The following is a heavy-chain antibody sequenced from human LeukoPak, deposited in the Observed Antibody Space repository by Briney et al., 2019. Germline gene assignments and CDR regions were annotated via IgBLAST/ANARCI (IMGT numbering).Heavy chain of an antibody. J-gene: IGHJ4*02. CDR3: AREKLGYDY. V-gene: IGHV3-64*01. CDR2: ITNNGGTT. Sequence: GGSLRLSCAASGFTFSSYAMHWVRQAPGKGLEYVSAITNNGGTTYYANSVKGRFTISRDNSKNTLYLQMGSLKGDDMAVYYCAREKLGYDYWGQGTPVTVSS. CDR1: GFTFSSYA. D-gene: IGHD6-6*01.